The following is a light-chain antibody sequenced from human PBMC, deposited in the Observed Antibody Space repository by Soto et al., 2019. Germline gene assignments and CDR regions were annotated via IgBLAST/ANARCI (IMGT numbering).Light chain of an antibody. CDR3: RQYGGRPRT. CDR2: GAS. Sequence: VLTPSPTNLSLSPGERASLACRASQSVTSNSLAWYQQKPGQAPRLLIYGASSRVTGIPDRFTSSGAWRVFTLTNRRLQPEDFAAYYCRQYGGRPRTFGQGTKVDIK. V-gene: IGKV3-20*01. CDR1: QSVTSNS. J-gene: IGKJ1*01.